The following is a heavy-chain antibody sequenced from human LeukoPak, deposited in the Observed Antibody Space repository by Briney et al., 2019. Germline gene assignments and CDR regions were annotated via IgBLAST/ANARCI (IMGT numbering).Heavy chain of an antibody. CDR3: ARDYSWSRWAFDI. V-gene: IGHV4-61*02. CDR2: IYTSGST. Sequence: PSETLSLTCTVSGGSISSGSYYWSWIRQPAGKGLEWIGRIYTSGSTNYNPSLKSRVTISVDTSKNQFSLKLSSVTAADTAVYYCARDYSWSRWAFDIWGQGTMVTVSS. J-gene: IGHJ3*02. CDR1: GGSISSGSYY. D-gene: IGHD6-13*01.